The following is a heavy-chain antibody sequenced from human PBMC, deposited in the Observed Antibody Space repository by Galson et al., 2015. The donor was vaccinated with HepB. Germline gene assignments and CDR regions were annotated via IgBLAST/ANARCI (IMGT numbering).Heavy chain of an antibody. CDR1: GFTFSSYS. CDR2: ISSSSSYI. D-gene: IGHD6-13*01. J-gene: IGHJ4*02. CDR3: ARVGSIAAADFDY. V-gene: IGHV3-21*01. Sequence: SLRLSCAASGFTFSSYSMNGVRQAPGKGLEWVSSISSSSSYIYYADSVKGRFTISRDNAKNSLYLQMNSLRAEDTAVYYCARVGSIAAADFDYWGQGTLVTVSS.